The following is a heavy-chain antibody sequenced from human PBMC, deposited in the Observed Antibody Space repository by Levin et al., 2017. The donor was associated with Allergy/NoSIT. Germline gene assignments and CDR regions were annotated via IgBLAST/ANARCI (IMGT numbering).Heavy chain of an antibody. V-gene: IGHV4-34*01. Sequence: SETLSLTCAVYGGSFSGYYWSWIRQPPGKGLEWIGEINHSGSTNYNPSLKSRVTISVDTSKNQFSLKLSSVTAADTAVYYCAGTEIEYSSSNYWGQGTLVTVSS. CDR2: INHSGST. D-gene: IGHD6-6*01. CDR1: GGSFSGYY. J-gene: IGHJ4*02. CDR3: AGTEIEYSSSNY.